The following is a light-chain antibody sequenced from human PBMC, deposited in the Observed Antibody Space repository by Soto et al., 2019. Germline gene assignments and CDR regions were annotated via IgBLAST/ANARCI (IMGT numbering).Light chain of an antibody. V-gene: IGKV1-39*01. CDR1: QSISSY. CDR3: HQSYSTWT. CDR2: ATS. J-gene: IGKJ1*01. Sequence: DIQMTQSPSSLSASVGDRVTITCRASQSISSYLHWYQQKPGKAPKLLIYATSTLQDGVPSRFSGSGSGTDFALTISSLQTEDFATYYCHQSYSTWTFGQGSKVDIK.